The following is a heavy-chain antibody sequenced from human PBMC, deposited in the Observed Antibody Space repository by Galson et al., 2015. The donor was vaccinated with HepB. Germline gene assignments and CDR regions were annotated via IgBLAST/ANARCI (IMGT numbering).Heavy chain of an antibody. CDR1: GFTFSSYG. Sequence: SLRLSCAASGFTFSSYGMHWVRQAPGKGLEWVAFIRYDGSNKYYADSVKGRFTISRDNSKNTLYLQMNSLRAEDTAVYYCAKDLGSSSWYRRGLGFDYWGQGTLVTVSS. CDR3: AKDLGSSSWYRRGLGFDY. J-gene: IGHJ4*02. D-gene: IGHD6-13*01. V-gene: IGHV3-30*02. CDR2: IRYDGSNK.